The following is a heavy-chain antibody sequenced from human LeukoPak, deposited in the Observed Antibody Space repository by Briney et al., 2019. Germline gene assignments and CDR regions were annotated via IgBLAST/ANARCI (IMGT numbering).Heavy chain of an antibody. V-gene: IGHV3-11*01. D-gene: IGHD2-15*01. Sequence: GGSLRLSCAASGFTFSDYYMSWIRQAPGKGLEWVSYISSSGSTIYYAESVKGRFTISRDNAKNSLYLQMNSLRAEDTAVYYCARVLRYCSGGNCYSGGLGYMDVWGKGTTVTISS. CDR2: ISSSGSTI. CDR3: ARVLRYCSGGNCYSGGLGYMDV. J-gene: IGHJ6*03. CDR1: GFTFSDYY.